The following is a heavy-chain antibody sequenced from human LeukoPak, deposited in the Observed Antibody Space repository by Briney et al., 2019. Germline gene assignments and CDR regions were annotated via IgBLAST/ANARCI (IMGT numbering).Heavy chain of an antibody. CDR1: GGSISSGASD. D-gene: IGHD3-10*01. Sequence: SETLSLTCTVSGGSISSGASDWGWIRQHPKRGLEWVGYINHSGSTYYNPSLGSRVTISVDTSKNQFSLKLSSVTAADTAVYYCARANGYMSYYGSGSYYIIYWGQGTLVTVSS. CDR3: ARANGYMSYYGSGSYYIIY. J-gene: IGHJ4*02. CDR2: INHSGST. V-gene: IGHV4-31*03.